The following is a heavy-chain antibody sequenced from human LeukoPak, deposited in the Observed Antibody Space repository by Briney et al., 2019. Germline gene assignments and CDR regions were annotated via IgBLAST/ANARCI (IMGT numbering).Heavy chain of an antibody. CDR2: IYYSGST. CDR1: GGSISSYY. J-gene: IGHJ3*02. CDR3: ARDFGDSSSPDGFDI. Sequence: PSETLSLTCTVSGGSISSYYWSWIRQPPGKGLERIGYIYYSGSTNYNPSLKSRVTISVDTSKNQFSLKLSSVTAADTAVYYCARDFGDSSSPDGFDIWGQGTMVTVSS. D-gene: IGHD6-6*01. V-gene: IGHV4-59*01.